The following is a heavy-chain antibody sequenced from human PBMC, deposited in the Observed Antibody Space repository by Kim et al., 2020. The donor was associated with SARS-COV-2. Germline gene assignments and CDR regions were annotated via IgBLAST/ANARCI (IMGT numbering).Heavy chain of an antibody. D-gene: IGHD3-10*01. CDR1: GGSISSSSYY. CDR3: ARDLYGSGNPRDY. Sequence: SETLSLTCTVSGGSISSSSYYWGWIRQPPGKGLEWIGSIYYSGSTYYNPSLKSRVTISVDTSKNQFSLKLSSVTAADTAVYYCARDLYGSGNPRDYWGQGTLVTVSS. J-gene: IGHJ4*02. V-gene: IGHV4-39*07. CDR2: IYYSGST.